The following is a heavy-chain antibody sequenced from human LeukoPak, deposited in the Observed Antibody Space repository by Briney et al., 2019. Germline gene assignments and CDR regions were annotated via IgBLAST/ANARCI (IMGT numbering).Heavy chain of an antibody. D-gene: IGHD3-22*01. CDR2: VTWDGATT. CDR1: GFTFDDYA. Sequence: GGSLRLSCAVSGFTFDDYAMHWVRQAPGKGLEWVSLVTWDGATTNYADSVKGRFSISRDNRKNSLYLQMNSLRPEDTALYYCAKDISSGYSPPYYMAVWGKGTTVTVSS. CDR3: AKDISSGYSPPYYMAV. V-gene: IGHV3-43D*03. J-gene: IGHJ6*03.